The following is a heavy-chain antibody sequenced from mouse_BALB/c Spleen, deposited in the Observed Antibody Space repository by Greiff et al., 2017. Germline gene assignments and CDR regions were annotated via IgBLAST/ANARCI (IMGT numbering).Heavy chain of an antibody. J-gene: IGHJ4*01. V-gene: IGHV1-69*02. CDR2: IDPSDSYT. D-gene: IGHD1-1*01. CDR1: GYTFTSYW. Sequence: VQLQQSGAELVKPGASVKLSCKASGYTFTSYWMHWVKQRPGQGLEWIGEIDPSDSYTNYNQKFKGKATLTVDKSSSTAYMQLSSLTSEDSAVYYCARRTTVVATDAMDYWGQGTSVTVSS. CDR3: ARRTTVVATDAMDY.